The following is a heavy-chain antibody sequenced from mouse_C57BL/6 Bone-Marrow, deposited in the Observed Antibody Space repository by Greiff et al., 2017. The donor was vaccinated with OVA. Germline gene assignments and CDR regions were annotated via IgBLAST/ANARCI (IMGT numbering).Heavy chain of an antibody. CDR1: GFSLSTSGMG. CDR3: ARHYDYDGAWFAY. Sequence: QVQLKESGPGILQSSQTLSLTCSFSGFSLSTSGMGVSWIRQPSGKGLEWLAHIYWDDDKRYNPSLKSRLTISKDTSRNQVFLKITSVDTADTATYYCARHYDYDGAWFAYWGQGTLVTVSA. CDR2: IYWDDDK. J-gene: IGHJ3*01. V-gene: IGHV8-12*01. D-gene: IGHD2-4*01.